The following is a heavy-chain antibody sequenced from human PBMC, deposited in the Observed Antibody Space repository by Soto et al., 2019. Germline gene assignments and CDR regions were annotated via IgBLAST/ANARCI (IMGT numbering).Heavy chain of an antibody. CDR3: ARGYSSSWYRFDY. CDR1: GGSISSYY. D-gene: IGHD6-13*01. Sequence: SETLSLTCTFSGGSISSYYWSWIRQPPGKGLEWIGYIYYSGSTNYNPSLKSRVTISVDTPKNQFSLKLSSVTAADTAVYYCARGYSSSWYRFDYWGQGTLVTVSS. CDR2: IYYSGST. V-gene: IGHV4-59*08. J-gene: IGHJ4*02.